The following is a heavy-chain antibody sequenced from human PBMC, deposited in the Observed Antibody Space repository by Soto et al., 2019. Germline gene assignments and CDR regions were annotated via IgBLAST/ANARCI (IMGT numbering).Heavy chain of an antibody. CDR1: GGTFSSYA. CDR2: IIPIFGTA. D-gene: IGHD3-22*01. Sequence: GASVKVSCKASGGTFSSYAISWVRQAPGQGLEWMGGIIPIFGTANYAQKFQGRVTITADESTSTAYMELSSLRSEDTAVYYCARARYYDSSGFYYPPYGMDVWGQGTTVTVSS. CDR3: ARARYYDSSGFYYPPYGMDV. V-gene: IGHV1-69*13. J-gene: IGHJ6*02.